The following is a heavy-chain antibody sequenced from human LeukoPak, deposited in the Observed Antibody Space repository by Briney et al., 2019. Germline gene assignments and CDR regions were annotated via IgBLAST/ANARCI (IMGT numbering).Heavy chain of an antibody. CDR1: GFTFSSYE. CDR2: ISSSDSTI. J-gene: IGHJ4*02. CDR3: ARDYGGSSPFDY. V-gene: IGHV3-48*03. Sequence: GGSLRLSCAASGFTFSSYEMHWVRQAPGKGLEWVSYISSSDSTIYYADSVKGRFTISRDNAKNSLYLQMDSLRAEDTAVYYCARDYGGSSPFDYWGQGTLVTVSS. D-gene: IGHD4-23*01.